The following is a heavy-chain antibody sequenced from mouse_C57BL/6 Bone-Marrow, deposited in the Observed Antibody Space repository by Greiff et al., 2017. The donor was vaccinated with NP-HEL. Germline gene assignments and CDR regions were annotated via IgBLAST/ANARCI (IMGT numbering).Heavy chain of an antibody. CDR1: GFSLTSYG. CDR2: IWSGGST. J-gene: IGHJ1*03. Sequence: VKVVESGPGLVQPSQSLSITCTVSGFSLTSYGVHWVRQSPGKGLEWLGVIWSGGSTDYNAAFISRLSISKDNSKSQVFFKMNSLQADDTAIYYCARKGLRGYFDVWGTGTTVTVSS. CDR3: ARKGLRGYFDV. D-gene: IGHD2-4*01. V-gene: IGHV2-2*01.